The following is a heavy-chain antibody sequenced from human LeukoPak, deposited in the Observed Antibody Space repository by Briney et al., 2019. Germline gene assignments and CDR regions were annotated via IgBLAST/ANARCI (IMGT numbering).Heavy chain of an antibody. D-gene: IGHD3-10*01. CDR1: GFTFSGYE. CDR3: ARDAGNFLADYMDV. J-gene: IGHJ6*03. CDR2: ISGTGGTV. V-gene: IGHV3-48*03. Sequence: PGGSLRLSCAASGFTFSGYEMNWVRQAPGKGLEWVSYISGTGGTVYYADSVKGRFTISRDNVKKFLFLQMNSQRGEDTAGYYCARDAGNFLADYMDVWGKGSTVTASS.